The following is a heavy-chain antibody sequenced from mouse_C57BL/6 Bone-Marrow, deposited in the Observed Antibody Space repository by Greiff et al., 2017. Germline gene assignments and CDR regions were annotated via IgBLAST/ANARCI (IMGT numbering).Heavy chain of an antibody. V-gene: IGHV5-16*01. J-gene: IGHJ1*03. CDR3: ARDNTTDWYFDV. CDR2: INYDGSST. CDR1: GFTFSDYY. Sequence: EVKLMESEGGLVQPGSSMKLSCTASGFTFSDYYMAWVRQVPEKGLEWVANINYDGSSTYYLDSLKSRFIISRDNAKNILYLQMSSLKSEDTATYYCARDNTTDWYFDVWGTGTTVTVSS. D-gene: IGHD1-1*01.